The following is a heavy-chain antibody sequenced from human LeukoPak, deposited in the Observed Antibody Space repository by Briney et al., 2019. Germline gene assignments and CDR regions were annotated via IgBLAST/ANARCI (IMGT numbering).Heavy chain of an antibody. D-gene: IGHD3-10*01. CDR1: GGSFSGYY. V-gene: IGHV4-34*01. CDR3: ARRVGRYFGERAYYYNYMDV. Sequence: SETLSLTCAVYGGSFSGYYWSWIRQPPGKGLEWIGEINHSGSSKYIPSLKSRVTISVDTSKNQFSLKLSSVTAAGTAVYYCARRVGRYFGERAYYYNYMDVWAKGTTVTISS. CDR2: INHSGSS. J-gene: IGHJ6*03.